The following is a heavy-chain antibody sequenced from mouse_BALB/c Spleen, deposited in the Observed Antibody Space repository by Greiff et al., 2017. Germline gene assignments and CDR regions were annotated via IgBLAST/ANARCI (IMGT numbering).Heavy chain of an antibody. V-gene: IGHV1-4*01. J-gene: IGHJ2*01. Sequence: QVQLKESGAELARPGASVKMSCKASGYTFTSYTMHWVKQRPGQGLEWIGYINPSSGYTNYNQKFKDKATLTADISSSTAYMQLSSLTSEDAAVYYCARYGNPRDDWGQGTTLTVSA. CDR2: INPSSGYT. CDR1: GYTFTSYT. D-gene: IGHD2-1*01. CDR3: ARYGNPRDD.